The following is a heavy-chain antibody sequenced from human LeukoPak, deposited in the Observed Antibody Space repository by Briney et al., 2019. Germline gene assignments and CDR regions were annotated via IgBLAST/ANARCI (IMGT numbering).Heavy chain of an antibody. CDR2: INPSGGST. Sequence: ASVKVSCKASGATFSDYALNWVRQAPGQGLEWMGIINPSGGSTSCAQKFQGRVTMTRDTSTSTVYMELSSLRSEDTAVYYCAREVRGLTNWFDPWGQGTLVTVSP. D-gene: IGHD3-10*01. V-gene: IGHV1-46*01. CDR3: AREVRGLTNWFDP. J-gene: IGHJ5*02. CDR1: GATFSDYA.